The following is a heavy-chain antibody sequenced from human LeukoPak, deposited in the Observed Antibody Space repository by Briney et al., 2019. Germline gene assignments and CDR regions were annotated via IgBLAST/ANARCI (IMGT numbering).Heavy chain of an antibody. CDR2: ISGSGGST. J-gene: IGHJ4*02. CDR1: GFTFSSYA. V-gene: IGHV3-23*01. Sequence: PGGSLRLSCAASGFTFSSYAMSWVRQAPGKGLEWVSAISGSGGSTYYADSVKGRFTISRDNSKNTLYLQMNSLRAEDTAVYYCAKDLSGGRRDGYNPPQIGDYWGQGTLVTVSS. D-gene: IGHD5-24*01. CDR3: AKDLSGGRRDGYNPPQIGDY.